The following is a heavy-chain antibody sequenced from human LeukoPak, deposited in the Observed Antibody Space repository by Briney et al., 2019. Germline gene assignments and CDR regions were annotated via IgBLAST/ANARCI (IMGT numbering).Heavy chain of an antibody. CDR2: IYYRGTT. V-gene: IGHV4-59*08. Sequence: PSETLSLTCSVSAGSISGYYWSWIRQPPGKELEWIAYIYYRGTTNYNPSLKSRVTISVDTSKNQFSLMLRSVTAADTAVYYCARGATVFRIWGQGTLVTVSS. CDR3: ARGATVFRI. J-gene: IGHJ4*02. CDR1: AGSISGYY. D-gene: IGHD1-26*01.